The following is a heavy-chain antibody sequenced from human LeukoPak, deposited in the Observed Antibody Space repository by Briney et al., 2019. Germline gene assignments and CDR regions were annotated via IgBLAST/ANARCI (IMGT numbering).Heavy chain of an antibody. CDR3: ARERGYSGYDYFDY. V-gene: IGHV4-4*07. CDR2: IYSSENT. Sequence: PSETLSLTCSVSGDSISGYYWNWIRQAAGKGLEWIGRIYSSENTNYNPSLKSRVTISVDTSKNQFSLKLSSVTAADTAVYYCARERGYSGYDYFDYWGQGTLVTVSS. J-gene: IGHJ4*02. CDR1: GDSISGYY. D-gene: IGHD5-12*01.